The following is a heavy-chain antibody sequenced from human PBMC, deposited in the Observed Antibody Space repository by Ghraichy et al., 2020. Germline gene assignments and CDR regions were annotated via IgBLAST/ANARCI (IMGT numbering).Heavy chain of an antibody. CDR2: MFVGGGT. Sequence: GSLRLSCTVSGVSITGYYWSWIRQPAGKGLEWIGRMFVGGGTDYNPSLKSRLFMSVDKTKNQFSLKMISVTAADTAVYYCARTLAGPHRGGYDYVVEVWGTEPTVTIYS. J-gene: IGHJ6*03. CDR1: GVSITGYY. D-gene: IGHD3-16*01. V-gene: IGHV4-4*07. CDR3: ARTLAGPHRGGYDYVVEV.